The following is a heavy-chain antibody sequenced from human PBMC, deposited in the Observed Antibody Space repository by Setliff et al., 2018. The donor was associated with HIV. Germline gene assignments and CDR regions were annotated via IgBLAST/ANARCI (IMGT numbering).Heavy chain of an antibody. Sequence: PGGSLRLSCATSGFTFSSHVMGWVRQAPGKGLEWVSVITQGGDSAYYADSVQGRFTISKDHSKNTLYLQMNSLRAEDTAMYYCAKLLFFAFHTWGQGTMVT. CDR3: AKLLFFAFHT. D-gene: IGHD3-3*01. CDR2: ITQGGDSA. CDR1: GFTFSSHV. J-gene: IGHJ3*02. V-gene: IGHV3-23*01.